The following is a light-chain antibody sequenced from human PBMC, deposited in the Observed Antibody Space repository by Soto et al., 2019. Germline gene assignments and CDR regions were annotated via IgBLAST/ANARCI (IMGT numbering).Light chain of an antibody. Sequence: EIVMTQSPATLSVSPGERAILSCRASQSVSSNLAWYQQKPGQAPRLLIYGTSTRVTGIPARFSGSGSGTEFTLFISILQSEDFAVYYCQQYNYWPTFGQGTKVEIK. V-gene: IGKV3-15*01. CDR3: QQYNYWPT. CDR1: QSVSSN. J-gene: IGKJ1*01. CDR2: GTS.